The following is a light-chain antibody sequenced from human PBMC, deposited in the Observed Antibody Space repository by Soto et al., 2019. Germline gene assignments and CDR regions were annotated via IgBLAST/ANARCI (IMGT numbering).Light chain of an antibody. J-gene: IGKJ2*01. V-gene: IGKV1-5*01. CDR3: QQYISYPYT. CDR2: DAS. Sequence: DIQMTQFPSTLSASVGDRVTITCRASQTTNTWLAWYQQKPGTAPKLLIYDASSLEGGVPSRFSASGSGTEFTLNLSNLQPDDLATYYCQQYISYPYTFGQGTKVEIK. CDR1: QTTNTW.